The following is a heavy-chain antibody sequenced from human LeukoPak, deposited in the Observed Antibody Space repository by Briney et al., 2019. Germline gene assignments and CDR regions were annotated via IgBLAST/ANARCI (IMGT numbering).Heavy chain of an antibody. CDR2: INQDESEK. CDR3: ARDLTRGYTYGFDY. CDR1: GFIFSRYW. V-gene: IGHV3-7*01. D-gene: IGHD5-18*01. J-gene: IGHJ4*02. Sequence: GGSLRLSCATSGFIFSRYWMSWVRQAPGKGLEWVANINQDESEKNYVDSVKGRFTISRDNAKNSLYLQMNSLRAEDTAVYYCARDLTRGYTYGFDYWGQGTLVTVSS.